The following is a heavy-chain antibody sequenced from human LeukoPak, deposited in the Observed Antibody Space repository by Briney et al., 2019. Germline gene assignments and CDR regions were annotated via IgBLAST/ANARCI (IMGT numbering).Heavy chain of an antibody. CDR3: ARGNENYDFWSGYQTTFDY. J-gene: IGHJ4*02. Sequence: PGRSLRLSCAASGFTFSSFAMHWVRQAPGKGLEWVSSISSRSSYSYYADSVKGRFTISRDNAKNSLYLQMNSLRAEDTAVYYCARGNENYDFWSGYQTTFDYWGQGTLVTVSS. D-gene: IGHD3-3*01. CDR2: ISSRSSYS. V-gene: IGHV3-21*01. CDR1: GFTFSSFA.